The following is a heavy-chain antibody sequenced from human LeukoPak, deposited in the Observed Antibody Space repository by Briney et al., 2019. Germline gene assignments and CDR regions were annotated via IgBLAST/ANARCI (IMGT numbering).Heavy chain of an antibody. CDR2: ISAYNGNT. Sequence: GASVKVSCKASGYTFTNYGISWVRQAPGQGLERMGWISAYNGNTNYGHKFQGRVTMTTDTSTSTAYMELRSLRSDDTAVYYCTRVRTTVNRFDPWGQGTLVTVSS. D-gene: IGHD4-11*01. CDR1: GYTFTNYG. J-gene: IGHJ5*02. V-gene: IGHV1-18*01. CDR3: TRVRTTVNRFDP.